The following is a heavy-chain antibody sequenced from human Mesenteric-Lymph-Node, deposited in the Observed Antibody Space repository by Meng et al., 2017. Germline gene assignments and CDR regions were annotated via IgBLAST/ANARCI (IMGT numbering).Heavy chain of an antibody. CDR2: ISPTGGSL. CDR1: GFTFRDYY. D-gene: IGHD2/OR15-2a*01. V-gene: IGHV3-11*04. J-gene: IGHJ5*02. Sequence: HVPLVESGGNLAKAGGSLGLYCAASGFTFRDYYMAWIRQPPGKGLEWIASISPTGGSLYYADSVRGRFSISRDNAKSSLSLQMNSLRVEDTAVYYCARDHGFLNWFDPWGQGTLVTVSS. CDR3: ARDHGFLNWFDP.